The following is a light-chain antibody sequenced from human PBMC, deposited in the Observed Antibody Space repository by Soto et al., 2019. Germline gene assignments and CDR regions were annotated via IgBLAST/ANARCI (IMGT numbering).Light chain of an antibody. V-gene: IGKV1-33*01. J-gene: IGKJ4*01. CDR3: QQYDNVPPT. CDR2: GAS. Sequence: DIQMTQSPSSLSASVGDRITITCQASQDISNYLNWYQQQSGRAPKLLIYGASNLETGVPSRFSGSGSGTDFTVTISSLQPEDIATYYCQQYDNVPPTFGGGTRVEIK. CDR1: QDISNY.